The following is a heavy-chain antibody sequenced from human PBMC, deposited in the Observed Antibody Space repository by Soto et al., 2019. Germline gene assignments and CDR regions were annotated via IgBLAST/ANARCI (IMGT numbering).Heavy chain of an antibody. V-gene: IGHV4-59*01. CDR2: IYYSGST. CDR3: ARGDRNYGDLPFDY. J-gene: IGHJ4*02. D-gene: IGHD4-17*01. Sequence: SETLSLTCTVSGGSISSYYWSWIRQPPGKGLEWIGYIYYSGSTNYNPSPKSRVTISVDTSKNQFSLKLSSVTAADTAVYYCARGDRNYGDLPFDYWRQGTLVTVSS. CDR1: GGSISSYY.